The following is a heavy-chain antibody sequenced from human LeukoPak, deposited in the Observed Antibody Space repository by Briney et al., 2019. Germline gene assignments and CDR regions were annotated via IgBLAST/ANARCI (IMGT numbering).Heavy chain of an antibody. J-gene: IGHJ4*02. Sequence: GRSLRLSCAAYGFTFSSYAMHWVRQAPGKGLEWVAVISYDGSNKYYADSVKGRFTISRDNSKNTLYLQMNRLRAEDTAVYYCAREDIVVVPAAFDYWGQGTLVTVSS. D-gene: IGHD2-2*01. CDR3: AREDIVVVPAAFDY. V-gene: IGHV3-30-3*01. CDR1: GFTFSSYA. CDR2: ISYDGSNK.